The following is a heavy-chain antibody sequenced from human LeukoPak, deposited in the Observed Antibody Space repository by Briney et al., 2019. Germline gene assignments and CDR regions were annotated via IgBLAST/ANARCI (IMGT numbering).Heavy chain of an antibody. CDR1: GFIFSSYW. V-gene: IGHV3-7*01. D-gene: IGHD4-23*01. CDR3: ARNRNYPDGGSCFDFDY. J-gene: IGHJ4*02. CDR2: IKQDGSQ. Sequence: GGSLRLSCAGSGFIFSSYWMAWVRQAPGKGLEWVANIKQDGSQFMDSVKGRFTISRDNAKTSLYLQMNSLRDEDTAIYFCARNRNYPDGGSCFDFDYWGQGTLVTVSS.